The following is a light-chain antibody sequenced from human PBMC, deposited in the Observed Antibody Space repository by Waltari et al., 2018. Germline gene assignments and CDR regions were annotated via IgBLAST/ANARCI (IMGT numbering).Light chain of an antibody. CDR3: MQAKFWPWT. Sequence: VMTQYPLTLHVTLGQPDSISCSSAQGLVHTDGSTYVSWYQQRPGQSPRRLIYQVSKRDSGVPDLFRGSGSGTDFTLEISRVEADDVGFYYCMQAKFWPWTFGQGTEVEIK. V-gene: IGKV2-30*02. CDR2: QVS. J-gene: IGKJ1*01. CDR1: QGLVHTDGSTY.